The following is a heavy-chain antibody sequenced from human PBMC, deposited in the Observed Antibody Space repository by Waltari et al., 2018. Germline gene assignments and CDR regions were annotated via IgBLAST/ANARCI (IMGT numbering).Heavy chain of an antibody. CDR2: SYPGDSDT. Sequence: EVQLVQSGAEVKKPGESLKICCKGSGSSCTNFRFGRVRQMPGKGLEWMGISYPGDSDTRYSPSFQGQVTISADKSISTAYLQWSSLKASDTAMYYCARTTARRGGFDPWGQGTLVTVSS. V-gene: IGHV5-51*01. J-gene: IGHJ5*02. CDR3: ARTTARRGGFDP. CDR1: GSSCTNFR. D-gene: IGHD6-6*01.